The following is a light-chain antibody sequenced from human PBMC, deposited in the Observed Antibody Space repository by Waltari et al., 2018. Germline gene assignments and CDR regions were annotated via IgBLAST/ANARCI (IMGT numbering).Light chain of an antibody. CDR3: QQYGNSPWT. V-gene: IGKV3-20*01. CDR2: GAS. CDR1: QSVSNSY. J-gene: IGKJ1*01. Sequence: ELVLTQSPGTPSLSPGERATLSCRASQSVSNSYLAWYQQKPGQAPRLLIYGASSRATGIPDRFGGSGSGTDFTLTISRLEPEDFAVYYCQQYGNSPWTFGQGTKVGIK.